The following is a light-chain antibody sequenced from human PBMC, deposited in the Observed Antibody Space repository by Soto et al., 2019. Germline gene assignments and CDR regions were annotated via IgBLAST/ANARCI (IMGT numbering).Light chain of an antibody. CDR1: SGDVGGYNF. CDR3: SSYTSGRPLVV. Sequence: QSALTQPASVSGSPGQSITISCTGTSGDVGGYNFVSWYQQHPGKVPKLIIYDVNNRPSGVSDRFSGSKSGSMASLTISGLQADDEAAYYCSSYTSGRPLVVLGGGTKLTVL. CDR2: DVN. J-gene: IGLJ2*01. V-gene: IGLV2-14*01.